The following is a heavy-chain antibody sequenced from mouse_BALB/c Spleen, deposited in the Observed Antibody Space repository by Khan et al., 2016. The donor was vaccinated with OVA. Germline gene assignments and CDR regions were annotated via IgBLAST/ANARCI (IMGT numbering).Heavy chain of an antibody. Sequence: VQLQQSGAELARPGASVKMSCKASGYTFTSYTIHWIKLRPGQGLEWIGYINPSNGYTNYNQKFKDKATLTADKSSTTVYMQLSSLTSDDSAVYNRVRDRAYYMNDGCFAYWGQGTLVTVSA. V-gene: IGHV1-4*01. CDR2: INPSNGYT. CDR3: VRDRAYYMNDGCFAY. CDR1: GYTFTSYT. J-gene: IGHJ3*01. D-gene: IGHD2-14*01.